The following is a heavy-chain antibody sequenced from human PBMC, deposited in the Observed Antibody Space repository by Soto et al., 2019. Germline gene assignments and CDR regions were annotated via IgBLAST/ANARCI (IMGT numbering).Heavy chain of an antibody. V-gene: IGHV3-23*01. J-gene: IGHJ3*02. Sequence: PGGSLRLSCAASGFTFSSYAMSWVRQAPGKGLEWVSAISGSGGSTYYADSVKGRFTISRDNSKNTLYLQMSSLRSEDTAVYYCAADLEGILTGPDAFDIWGQGTMVTVSS. CDR2: ISGSGGST. CDR3: AADLEGILTGPDAFDI. CDR1: GFTFSSYA. D-gene: IGHD3-9*01.